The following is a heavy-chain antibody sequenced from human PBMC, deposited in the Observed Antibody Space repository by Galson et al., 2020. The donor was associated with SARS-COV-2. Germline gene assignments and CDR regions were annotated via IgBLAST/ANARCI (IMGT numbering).Heavy chain of an antibody. CDR1: GGSISSSNW. J-gene: IGHJ4*02. CDR2: IYHSGST. D-gene: IGHD3-10*01. CDR3: ARESGYYGSGSYYFDY. Sequence: SETLSLTCAVSGGSISSSNWWSWVRQPPGKGLEWIGEIYHSGSTNYNPSLKSRVTISVDKSKNQFSLKLSSVTAADTAVYYCARESGYYGSGSYYFDYWGQGTLVTVSS. V-gene: IGHV4-4*02.